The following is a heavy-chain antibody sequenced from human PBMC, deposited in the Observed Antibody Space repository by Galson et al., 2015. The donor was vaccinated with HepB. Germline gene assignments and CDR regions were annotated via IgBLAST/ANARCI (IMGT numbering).Heavy chain of an antibody. CDR2: ISPSAGST. CDR3: AIGGGDCSSTSCFDY. J-gene: IGHJ4*02. V-gene: IGHV1-46*01. CDR1: GYIFSSSY. Sequence: SVKVSCKASGYIFSSSYMHWVRQAPGQGLEWMGIISPSAGSTKYEQKFQGRVTMTRDTSTSTVYMYLRSLRSDDTAVYYCAIGGGDCSSTSCFDYWGQGTLVTVSS. D-gene: IGHD2-2*01.